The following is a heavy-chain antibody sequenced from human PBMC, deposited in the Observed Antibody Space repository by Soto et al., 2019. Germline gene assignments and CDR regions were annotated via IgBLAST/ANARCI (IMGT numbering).Heavy chain of an antibody. J-gene: IGHJ5*02. CDR3: AQVSGYEAGGWFDP. D-gene: IGHD5-12*01. V-gene: IGHV2-5*01. Sequence: QITLKESGPALVKPTQTLTLTCTFSGFSLSTAGVGVGWIRKPPGKAPEWLALIYWNDDKRFSPSLKTRLTITKDTSKNQVVLTLTNMDPVDTATYYWAQVSGYEAGGWFDPWGKGTLVTFSS. CDR1: GFSLSTAGVG. CDR2: IYWNDDK.